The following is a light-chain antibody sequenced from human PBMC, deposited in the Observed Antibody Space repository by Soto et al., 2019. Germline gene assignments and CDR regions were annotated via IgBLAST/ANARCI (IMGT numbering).Light chain of an antibody. V-gene: IGLV2-14*01. CDR3: SSYTSSSTDV. CDR1: SSDVGGYKY. J-gene: IGLJ1*01. CDR2: EVS. Sequence: QSALTQPASVSGSPGQSITISCTGTSSDVGGYKYVSWYQQHPGKAPKLMICEVSNRPSGVSNRFSGSKSGNTASLTISGLQAEDEADYYCSSYTSSSTDVFGTGTKLTVL.